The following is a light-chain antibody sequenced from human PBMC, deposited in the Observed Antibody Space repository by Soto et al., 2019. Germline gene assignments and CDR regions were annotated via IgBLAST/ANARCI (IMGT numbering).Light chain of an antibody. Sequence: DIHMTQSPSSLSVSVGDRVTITCRTSQNINAWLAWYQQRPGQAPKLLIYDASTVQSGVPSRFCGSGSGTEFTPTISSLQPDDSATYYCQHYSLYSPWTFGQGTKVDIK. J-gene: IGKJ1*01. CDR1: QNINAW. CDR3: QHYSLYSPWT. V-gene: IGKV1-5*01. CDR2: DAS.